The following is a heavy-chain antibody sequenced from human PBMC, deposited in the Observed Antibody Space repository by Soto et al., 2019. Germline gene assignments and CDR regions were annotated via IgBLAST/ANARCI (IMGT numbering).Heavy chain of an antibody. CDR2: IYSGGST. CDR3: ARDPYSGSSPYYYYGMDV. V-gene: IGHV3-53*01. J-gene: IGHJ6*02. D-gene: IGHD1-26*01. Sequence: XGSLRLSCSASGFTVSSNYMSWVRQAPGKGLEWVSVIYSGGSTYYADSVKGRFTISRDNSKNTLYLQMNSLRAEDTAVYYCARDPYSGSSPYYYYGMDVWGQGTTVTVSS. CDR1: GFTVSSNY.